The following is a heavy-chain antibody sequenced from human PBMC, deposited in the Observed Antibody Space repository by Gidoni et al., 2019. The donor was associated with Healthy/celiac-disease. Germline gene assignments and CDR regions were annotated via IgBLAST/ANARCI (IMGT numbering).Heavy chain of an antibody. Sequence: EVQLVESGGGLVQPGGSLRLSCSAYGFTFSSYAMHWVSQAPGKGLEYVSAISSNGGSTYYADSVKGRFTISRDNSKNTLYLQMSSLRAEDTAVYYCVREGVDIVVVPAADYYFDYWGQGTLVTVSS. D-gene: IGHD2-2*01. J-gene: IGHJ4*02. CDR1: GFTFSSYA. CDR2: ISSNGGST. V-gene: IGHV3-64D*06. CDR3: VREGVDIVVVPAADYYFDY.